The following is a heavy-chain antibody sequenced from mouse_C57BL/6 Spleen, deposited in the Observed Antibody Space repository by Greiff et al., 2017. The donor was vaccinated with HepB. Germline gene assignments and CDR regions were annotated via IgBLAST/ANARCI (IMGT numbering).Heavy chain of an antibody. CDR3: TADDGPWFAY. J-gene: IGHJ3*01. Sequence: EVKLVESGGGLVQPGGSMKLSCVASGFTFSNYWMNWVRQSPEKGLEWVAQIRLKSDNYATHYAESVKGRFTISRDDSKSSVYLQMNNLRAEDTGIYYCTADDGPWFAYWGQGTLVTVSA. V-gene: IGHV6-3*01. CDR1: GFTFSNYW. D-gene: IGHD2-3*01. CDR2: IRLKSDNYAT.